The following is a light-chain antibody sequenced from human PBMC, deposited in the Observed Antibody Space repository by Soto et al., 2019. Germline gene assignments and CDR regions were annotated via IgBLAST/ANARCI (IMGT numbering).Light chain of an antibody. V-gene: IGKV1-5*01. CDR2: DAS. CDR1: QSISSW. Sequence: DIQMTQSPSTLSASVGDRVTITCRASQSISSWLAWYQQKPGNAPKLLIYDASSLESGVPSRFSGSGSGTEFTLPISSLQPDDFATYYCQPYNSYPWTFGQGTKVAIK. CDR3: QPYNSYPWT. J-gene: IGKJ1*01.